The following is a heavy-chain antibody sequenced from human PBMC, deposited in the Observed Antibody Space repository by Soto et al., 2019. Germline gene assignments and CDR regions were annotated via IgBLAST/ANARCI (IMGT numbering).Heavy chain of an antibody. Sequence: EVQLLESGGGLVQPGGSLRLSCAASGFTFSSYAMSWVRQAPGKGLEWVSAISGSGGSTYYAASVKGRFTISRDNSENTLYLQMNSLRAEVTDVYYCAKALAYSGNPGSLLFDPWGQGTLVTVSS. CDR2: ISGSGGST. CDR1: GFTFSSYA. D-gene: IGHD4-4*01. CDR3: AKALAYSGNPGSLLFDP. J-gene: IGHJ5*02. V-gene: IGHV3-23*01.